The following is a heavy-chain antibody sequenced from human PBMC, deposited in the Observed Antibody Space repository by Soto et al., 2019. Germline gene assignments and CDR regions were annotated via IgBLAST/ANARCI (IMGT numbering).Heavy chain of an antibody. CDR1: GFTFSSYA. V-gene: IGHV3-23*01. D-gene: IGHD2-15*01. CDR2: ISGSGGST. Sequence: GGSLRLSCAASGFTFSSYAMSWVRQAPGKGLEWVSAISGSGGSTYYADSVKGRFTISRDNSKNTLYLQMNSLRAEDTAVYYCAKAPLQDIVVVVAATRSYYYYMDVWGKGTTVTVSS. CDR3: AKAPLQDIVVVVAATRSYYYYMDV. J-gene: IGHJ6*03.